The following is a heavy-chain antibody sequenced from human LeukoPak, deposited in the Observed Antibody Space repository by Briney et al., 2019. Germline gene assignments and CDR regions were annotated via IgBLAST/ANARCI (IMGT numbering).Heavy chain of an antibody. CDR1: GGSISSGSYY. CDR3: ARDVEDILTGYYSIYYYYMDV. V-gene: IGHV4-61*02. D-gene: IGHD3-9*01. J-gene: IGHJ6*03. CDR2: IYTSGST. Sequence: PSETLSLTCTVSGGSISSGSYYWSWIRQPAGKGLEWIGLIYTSGSTNYNPSLKSRVTISVDTSKNQFSLKLSSVTAADTAVYYCARDVEDILTGYYSIYYYYMDVWGKGTTVTISS.